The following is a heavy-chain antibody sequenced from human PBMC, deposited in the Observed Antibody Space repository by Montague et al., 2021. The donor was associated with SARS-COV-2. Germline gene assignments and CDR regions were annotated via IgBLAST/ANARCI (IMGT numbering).Heavy chain of an antibody. D-gene: IGHD3-3*01. Sequence: SETLSLTCAVYGGSFSGYYCSWIRQPPGKGLEWIGEINHSGSTNYNPSLKSRVTISVDTSKNQFSLKLSSVTAADTAVYYCARVAESTYYDFWSGYLRFYYFDYWGQGTLVTVSS. J-gene: IGHJ4*02. CDR1: GGSFSGYY. CDR3: ARVAESTYYDFWSGYLRFYYFDY. CDR2: INHSGST. V-gene: IGHV4-34*01.